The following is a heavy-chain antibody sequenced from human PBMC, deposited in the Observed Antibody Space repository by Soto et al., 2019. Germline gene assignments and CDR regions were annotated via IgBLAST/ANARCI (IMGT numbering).Heavy chain of an antibody. CDR3: ERGVTLRFLQRLLDV. Sequence: VGSLRLSCAVSGFTFSDYYMSWIRQAPGKGLEWVSYISSSGSTIYYADSVKGRFTISRDNAKNSLYLQMNSLRAEDTAVYYCERGVTLRFLQRLLDVWGKGTTVTVSS. J-gene: IGHJ6*03. D-gene: IGHD3-3*01. CDR1: GFTFSDYY. V-gene: IGHV3-11*01. CDR2: ISSSGSTI.